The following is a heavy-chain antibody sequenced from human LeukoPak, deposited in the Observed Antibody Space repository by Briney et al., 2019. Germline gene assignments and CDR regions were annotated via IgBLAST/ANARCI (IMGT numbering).Heavy chain of an antibody. CDR3: ARSPGITIFGVVITNNWFDP. J-gene: IGHJ5*02. Sequence: PSETLSLTCTVSGGSISSYYWSWVRQPPAKGLEWMGYVYYSGSTNYNPSLKSRVTISVDTSKNQVSLKLSSVTAANTAVYYCARSPGITIFGVVITNNWFDPWGQGTLVTVSS. CDR2: VYYSGST. CDR1: GGSISSYY. D-gene: IGHD3-3*01. V-gene: IGHV4-59*01.